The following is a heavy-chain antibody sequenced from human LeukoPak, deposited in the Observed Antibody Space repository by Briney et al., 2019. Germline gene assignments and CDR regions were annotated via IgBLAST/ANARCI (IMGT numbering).Heavy chain of an antibody. CDR3: ARVADAALIYGVADYFDY. Sequence: PSETLSLTCTVSSGSISGYYWSWIRQPAGEGLEWIGRIYSSGSTKYNPSLRSRVTMSVDTSKNQLSLRLTSVTAADTAVYYCARVADAALIYGVADYFDYWGQGTLVTVSS. CDR1: SGSISGYY. CDR2: IYSSGST. V-gene: IGHV4-4*07. D-gene: IGHD3-3*01. J-gene: IGHJ4*02.